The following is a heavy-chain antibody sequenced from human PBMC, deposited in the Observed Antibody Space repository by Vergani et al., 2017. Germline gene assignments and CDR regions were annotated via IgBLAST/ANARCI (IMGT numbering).Heavy chain of an antibody. J-gene: IGHJ4*02. CDR3: ARVDTYGWGVY. CDR2: IIPIFGTA. V-gene: IGHV1-69*01. CDR1: GGTFKSNT. D-gene: IGHD3-16*01. Sequence: QVQLVQSGAEVKKPGSSVKVSCKTSGGTFKSNTFSWVRQAPGQGLEWMGGIIPIFGTADYAQDFQGRLSITADESTSTVYMELSSLRSDDTAVYYCARVDTYGWGVYWGQGTLVTVSS.